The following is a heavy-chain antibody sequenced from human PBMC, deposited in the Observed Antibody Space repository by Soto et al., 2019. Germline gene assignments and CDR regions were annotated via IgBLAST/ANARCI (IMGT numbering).Heavy chain of an antibody. J-gene: IGHJ4*02. CDR3: ARDAPWYNPSNPTITPLGY. V-gene: IGHV4-30-4*01. D-gene: IGHD5-12*01. CDR1: GGSISSGDYY. CDR2: IYYSGST. Sequence: SETLSLTCTVSGGSISSGDYYWSWIRQPPGKGLEWIGYIYYSGSTYYNPSLKSRVTISVDTSKNQFSLKLSSVTAADTAVYYCARDAPWYNPSNPTITPLGYWGQGTLVTVSS.